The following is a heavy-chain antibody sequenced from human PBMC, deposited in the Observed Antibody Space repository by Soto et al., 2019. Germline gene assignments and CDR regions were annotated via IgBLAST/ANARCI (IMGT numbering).Heavy chain of an antibody. CDR3: ARGDATKIVVTTYYAMDV. J-gene: IGHJ6*02. Sequence: QVQLVQSGAEVKKPGSSVKVSCKASGGSLSNYGISWVRQAPGQGLEWMGGIIPGFGTANYAQKFQGRVTITADESTNIVYMAVTSLRSEDTAVYYCARGDATKIVVTTYYAMDVWGQGTTVTVSS. CDR2: IIPGFGTA. V-gene: IGHV1-69*12. CDR1: GGSLSNYG. D-gene: IGHD4-17*01.